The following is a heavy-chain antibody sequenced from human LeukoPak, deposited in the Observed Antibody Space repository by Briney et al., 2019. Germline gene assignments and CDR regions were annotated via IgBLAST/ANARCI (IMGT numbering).Heavy chain of an antibody. Sequence: PGRSLRLSCAASGFTFSSYAMHWVRQAPGKGLEWVAVISYDGSNKYYADSVKGRFTISRDNSKTTLYLQMNSLRAEDTAVYYCAKDLGVRYFDWLIPGSDYWGQGTLVTVSS. CDR1: GFTFSSYA. CDR3: AKDLGVRYFDWLIPGSDY. V-gene: IGHV3-30*18. D-gene: IGHD3-9*01. J-gene: IGHJ4*02. CDR2: ISYDGSNK.